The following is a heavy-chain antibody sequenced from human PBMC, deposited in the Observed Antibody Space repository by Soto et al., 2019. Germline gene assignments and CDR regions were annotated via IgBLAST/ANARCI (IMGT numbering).Heavy chain of an antibody. CDR3: HGRDGYNDFDY. CDR2: IIPIFGTA. J-gene: IGHJ4*02. V-gene: IGHV1-69*13. D-gene: IGHD5-12*01. CDR1: GGTVSSYA. Sequence: GTPVEVSWKASGGTVSSYAISWVRQAPGQGLEWMGGIIPIFGTANYAQKFQGRVTITADESTSTAYMELSSLRSEDTAVYYCHGRDGYNDFDYWGQGTLVTVSS.